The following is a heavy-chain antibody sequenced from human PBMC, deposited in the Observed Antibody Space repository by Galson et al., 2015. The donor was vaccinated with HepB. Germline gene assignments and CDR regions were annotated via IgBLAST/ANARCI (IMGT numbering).Heavy chain of an antibody. CDR1: GGSVTSFY. V-gene: IGHV4-59*08. Sequence: ETLSLTCTVSGGSVTSFYWSWIRQPPGKGLEWIGYMYHSGSTNYNPSLKSRVTVSVDTSKNQFSLRLTSVTAADTAVYYCARHRVGQWLPLPEVDYRNGMDVWGQGTTVTVSS. J-gene: IGHJ6*02. D-gene: IGHD6-19*01. CDR3: ARHRVGQWLPLPEVDYRNGMDV. CDR2: MYHSGST.